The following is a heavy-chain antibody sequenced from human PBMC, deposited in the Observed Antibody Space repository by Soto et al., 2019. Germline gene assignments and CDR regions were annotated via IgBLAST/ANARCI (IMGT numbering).Heavy chain of an antibody. CDR2: TRNKANSYTT. J-gene: IGHJ6*03. D-gene: IGHD6-6*01. CDR3: AREERTSIAARQTLFWYYYYMDV. V-gene: IGHV3-72*01. CDR1: GFTFSDHY. Sequence: GGSLRLSCAASGFTFSDHYMDWVRQAPGKGLEWVGRTRNKANSYTTEYAASVKGRFTISRDDSKNSLYLQMNSLKTEDTAVYYCAREERTSIAARQTLFWYYYYMDVWGKGTTVTVSS.